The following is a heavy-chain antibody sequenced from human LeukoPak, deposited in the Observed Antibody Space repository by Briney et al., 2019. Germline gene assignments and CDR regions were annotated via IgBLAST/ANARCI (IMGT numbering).Heavy chain of an antibody. V-gene: IGHV3-21*01. Sequence: GGSLRLSCVASGFTFSAYTMNWVRQAPGKGLEWVSFISSSSTYIYCADSLKGRFTISRDNAKNSLYLQMNSLRAEDTAVYYCARDDPRWGTSGDYWGQGTLVTVSS. CDR2: ISSSSTYI. CDR3: ARDDPRWGTSGDY. CDR1: GFTFSAYT. D-gene: IGHD7-27*01. J-gene: IGHJ4*02.